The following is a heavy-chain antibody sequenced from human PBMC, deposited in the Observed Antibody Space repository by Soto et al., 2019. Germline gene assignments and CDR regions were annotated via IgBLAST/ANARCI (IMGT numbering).Heavy chain of an antibody. J-gene: IGHJ4*02. V-gene: IGHV4-30-2*01. CDR2: IYHSGST. CDR1: GGSISSGGYS. D-gene: IGHD2-15*01. CDR3: ATMGTPATGLYFFDY. Sequence: SETLSLTCAVSGGSISSGGYSWSWIRQPPGKGMEWIGYIYHSGSTYYNPSLKSRVTISVDRSKDQFSLKLSSVTAADTAVYYCATMGTPATGLYFFDYWGQGSLVTVSS.